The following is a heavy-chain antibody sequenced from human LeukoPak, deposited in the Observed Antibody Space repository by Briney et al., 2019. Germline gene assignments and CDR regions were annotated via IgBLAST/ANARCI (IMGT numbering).Heavy chain of an antibody. Sequence: ASVKVSCKVSGYTLTELSMHWVRQAPGKGLEWMGGFDPEDGETIYAQKFQGRVTMTRDTSTSTVYMELSSLRSEDTAVYYCARDRDGYNPYFDYWGQGTLVTVSS. CDR3: ARDRDGYNPYFDY. CDR2: FDPEDGET. J-gene: IGHJ4*02. D-gene: IGHD5-12*01. CDR1: GYTLTELS. V-gene: IGHV1-24*01.